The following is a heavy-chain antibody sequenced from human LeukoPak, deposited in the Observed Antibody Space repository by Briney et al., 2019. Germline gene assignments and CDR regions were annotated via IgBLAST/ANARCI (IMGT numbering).Heavy chain of an antibody. Sequence: AWSLRLSCAASGFTFSRYWMPWVRQVPWQGMVWVSRINSDGTDTTSADSVKGRFAISRDNAKNTLYLQMNSLRAEDSAVYYCARDREWELLFSYFDPWGQGTLVTVSS. J-gene: IGHJ5*02. CDR3: ARDREWELLFSYFDP. CDR1: GFTFSRYW. D-gene: IGHD3-22*01. V-gene: IGHV3-74*03. CDR2: INSDGTDT.